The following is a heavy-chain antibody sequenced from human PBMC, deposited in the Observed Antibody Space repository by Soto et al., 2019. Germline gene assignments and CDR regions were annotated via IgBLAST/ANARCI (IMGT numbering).Heavy chain of an antibody. CDR2: IVNHGGRK. Sequence: QVQLVESGGGVVQPGTSLRLSCAASGFLFSRVGMHWVRQAPGKGLEWVAVIVNHGGRKDSADSVTGRFTISRDNSRNTLFLEMSSLRVEDTAIYYCARDDEYDDNGLDYWGQGTLVTVSS. V-gene: IGHV3-33*01. CDR3: ARDDEYDDNGLDY. CDR1: GFLFSRVG. D-gene: IGHD1-1*01. J-gene: IGHJ4*02.